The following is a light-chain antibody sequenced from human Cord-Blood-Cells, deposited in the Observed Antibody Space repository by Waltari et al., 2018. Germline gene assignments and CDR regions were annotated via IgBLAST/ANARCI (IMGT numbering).Light chain of an antibody. CDR3: AAWDDSLSGWV. V-gene: IGLV1-47*01. J-gene: IGLJ3*02. Sequence: QSVLTQPPSASGTPGQRVTTSCSGSSSNIGSNYAYWYQQLPGTAPKLLIYRNNQRPSGVPDRFSGSKSGTSASLAISGLRSEDEADYYCAAWDDSLSGWVFGGGTKLTVL. CDR1: SSNIGSNY. CDR2: RNN.